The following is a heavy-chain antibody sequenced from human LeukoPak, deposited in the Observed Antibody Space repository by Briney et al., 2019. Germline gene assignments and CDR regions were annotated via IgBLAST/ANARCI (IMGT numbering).Heavy chain of an antibody. Sequence: GSLRLSCAASGFTFSDYYMSWIRQAPGKGLEWVSYISSSGSTIYYADSVKGRFTISRDNAKNSLYLQMNSLRAEDTAVYYCARDPQTGAHFDYWGQGTLVTVSS. D-gene: IGHD1-1*01. CDR3: ARDPQTGAHFDY. CDR2: ISSSGSTI. J-gene: IGHJ4*02. CDR1: GFTFSDYY. V-gene: IGHV3-11*04.